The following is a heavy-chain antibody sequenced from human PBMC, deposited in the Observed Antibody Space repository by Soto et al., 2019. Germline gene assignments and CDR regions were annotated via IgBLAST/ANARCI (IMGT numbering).Heavy chain of an antibody. CDR1: GFTFSSYA. D-gene: IGHD3-16*02. Sequence: GGSLRLSCAASGFTFSSYAMSWVRQAPGKGLEWVSAISGSGGSTYYADSVKGRFTISRDNSKNTLYLQMNSLRAEDTAVYYCAKIIGDYDYIWGSYRHPMRGGHNWFDPWGQGTLVTVSS. V-gene: IGHV3-23*01. CDR2: ISGSGGST. J-gene: IGHJ5*02. CDR3: AKIIGDYDYIWGSYRHPMRGGHNWFDP.